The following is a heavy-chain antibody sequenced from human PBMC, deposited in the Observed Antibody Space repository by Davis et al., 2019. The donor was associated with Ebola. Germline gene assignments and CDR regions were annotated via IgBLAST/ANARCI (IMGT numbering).Heavy chain of an antibody. CDR3: ARSPYGYFGDG. Sequence: ASVKVSCKASGYTFTSYYMHWVRQAPGQGLEWMGIINPSGGSTSYAQKFQGRVTMTRDTSTSTAYMELRSLGSEDTAVYYCARSPYGYFGDGWGQGTLVTVSS. CDR1: GYTFTSYY. V-gene: IGHV1-46*01. D-gene: IGHD5-18*01. J-gene: IGHJ4*02. CDR2: INPSGGST.